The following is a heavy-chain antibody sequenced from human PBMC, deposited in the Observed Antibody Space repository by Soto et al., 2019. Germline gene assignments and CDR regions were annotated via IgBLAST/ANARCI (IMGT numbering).Heavy chain of an antibody. D-gene: IGHD6-13*01. J-gene: IGHJ4*02. CDR3: ARGSIAAAGYYFDY. CDR1: GFTFSPYS. V-gene: IGHV3-21*01. Sequence: GGSLRLSCAASGFTFSPYSMNWVRQAPGKGLEWVSSISSSGYYIYYADSVKGRFTISRDNAKNSLYLQMNSLRAEDTAVYYCARGSIAAAGYYFDYWGQGTLVTVSS. CDR2: ISSSGYYI.